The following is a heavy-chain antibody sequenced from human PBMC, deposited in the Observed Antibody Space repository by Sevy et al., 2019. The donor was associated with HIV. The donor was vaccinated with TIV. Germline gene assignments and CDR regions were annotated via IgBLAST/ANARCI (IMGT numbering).Heavy chain of an antibody. Sequence: GGSLRLSCAAPGFTFSSYAMSWVRQAPGKGLEWVSAISGSGGSTYYADSVKGRFTISRDNSKNTLYLQMNSLRAEDTAVYYCAKSGGYSGYDFGLGWFDPWGQGTLVTVSS. CDR2: ISGSGGST. CDR1: GFTFSSYA. J-gene: IGHJ5*02. V-gene: IGHV3-23*01. D-gene: IGHD5-12*01. CDR3: AKSGGYSGYDFGLGWFDP.